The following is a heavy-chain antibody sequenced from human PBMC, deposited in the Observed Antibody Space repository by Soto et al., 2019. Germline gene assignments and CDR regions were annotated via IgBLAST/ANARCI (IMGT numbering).Heavy chain of an antibody. CDR3: ARRISARTYYFDY. Sequence: SETLSLTCAVSGGSITTVGYSWSWIRQPPGKGLEWIGYIFHSGISYSNPSLKGRVTMSVDGSKNRFSLRLSSVTAADTAVYYCARRISARTYYFDYWGQGTLLTVSS. CDR2: IFHSGIS. V-gene: IGHV4-30-2*01. CDR1: GGSITTVGYS. D-gene: IGHD6-6*01. J-gene: IGHJ4*02.